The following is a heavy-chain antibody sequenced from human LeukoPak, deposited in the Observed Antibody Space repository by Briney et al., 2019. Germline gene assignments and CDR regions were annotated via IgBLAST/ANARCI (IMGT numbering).Heavy chain of an antibody. D-gene: IGHD4-23*01. V-gene: IGHV4-31*03. CDR2: ICYSGST. CDR3: ARGFPATVVTPGKDYFDY. CDR1: SGSFSSGGYY. J-gene: IGHJ4*02. Sequence: SETLSLTCTLSSGSFSSGGYYWSWIPKHGGKGLEWFGSICYSGSTYYNPSLKSRVTISVDTSKNQLSLKLSSVTAADTAVYHCARGFPATVVTPGKDYFDYWGQGTLVTVSS.